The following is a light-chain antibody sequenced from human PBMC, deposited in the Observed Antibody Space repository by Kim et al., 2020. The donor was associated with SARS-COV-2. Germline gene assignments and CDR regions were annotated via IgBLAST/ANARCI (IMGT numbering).Light chain of an antibody. CDR1: QSIGSW. V-gene: IGKV1-5*03. Sequence: SASVGDRFTITCRASQSIGSWLAWYQQKPGKAPNLLIYKASILETGVPSRFSGSESGTEFTLTITSLQPDDFATYYCQQYSNSLYSFGQGTKLEIK. CDR2: KAS. CDR3: QQYSNSLYS. J-gene: IGKJ2*03.